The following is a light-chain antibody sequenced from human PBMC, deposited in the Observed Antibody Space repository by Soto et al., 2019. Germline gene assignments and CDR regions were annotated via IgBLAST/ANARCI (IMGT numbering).Light chain of an antibody. CDR2: EVS. CDR3: SSYTSSSTLV. J-gene: IGLJ1*01. CDR1: NSDIGGYSY. V-gene: IGLV2-14*01. Sequence: SALTQPASVSGSPGQSIAISCTGTNSDIGGYSYVSWYQQHPGKAPKIMIYEVSNRPSGVSSRFSGSKSGNTASLTISGLQAEDEAEYYCSSYTSSSTLVFGTGTKVTVL.